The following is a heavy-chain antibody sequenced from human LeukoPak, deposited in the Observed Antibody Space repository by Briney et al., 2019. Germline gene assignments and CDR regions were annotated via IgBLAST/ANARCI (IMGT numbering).Heavy chain of an antibody. Sequence: PSETLSLTCAVYGESFSGYYWSWIRQPPGKGLEWIGYIYYSGSTNYNPSLKSRVTISVDTSKNQFSLKLSSVTAADTAVYYCARRTYYYDSSGYYSAFDIWGQGTMVTVSS. J-gene: IGHJ3*02. CDR1: GESFSGYY. V-gene: IGHV4-59*08. D-gene: IGHD3-22*01. CDR3: ARRTYYYDSSGYYSAFDI. CDR2: IYYSGST.